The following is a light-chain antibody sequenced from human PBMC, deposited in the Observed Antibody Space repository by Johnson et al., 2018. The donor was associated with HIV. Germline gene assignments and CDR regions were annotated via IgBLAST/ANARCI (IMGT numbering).Light chain of an antibody. Sequence: VLTQPPSVSAAPGQKVTISCSGSSSNIGNNYVSWYQQLPGTAPKLLIYENNKRPSGIPARFSGSKSGTSATLGITGLQTGDEADYYCGTWDSSLSAYVFGTGTKVTFL. CDR1: SSNIGNNY. CDR2: ENN. V-gene: IGLV1-51*01. CDR3: GTWDSSLSAYV. J-gene: IGLJ1*01.